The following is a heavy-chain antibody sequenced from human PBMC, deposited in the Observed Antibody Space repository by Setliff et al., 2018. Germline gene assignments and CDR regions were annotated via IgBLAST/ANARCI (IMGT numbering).Heavy chain of an antibody. J-gene: IGHJ4*02. CDR1: GDTLTTYA. CDR2: IIPVFRSA. Sequence: SVKVSCKASGDTLTTYAIHWVRQAPGQGLEWMGRIIPVFRSAKYAQKFQGRVTISADESSSTAYMELSSLRSEDTAVYYCARDRKSSPEHYYFDYWGQGTLVTVSS. CDR3: ARDRKSSPEHYYFDY. V-gene: IGHV1-69*13.